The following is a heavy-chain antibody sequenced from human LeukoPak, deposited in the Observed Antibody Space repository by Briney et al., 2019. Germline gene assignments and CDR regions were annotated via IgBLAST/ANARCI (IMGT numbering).Heavy chain of an antibody. J-gene: IGHJ4*02. Sequence: SETLSLTCAVYGGSFSGYYWSGIRQPPGKGLEWIGEINHSGSTNYNPSLKSRVTISVDTSKNQFSLKLSSVTAADTAVYYCARGLLFDYWGQGTLVTVSS. CDR3: ARGLLFDY. V-gene: IGHV4-34*01. D-gene: IGHD5/OR15-5a*01. CDR1: GGSFSGYY. CDR2: INHSGST.